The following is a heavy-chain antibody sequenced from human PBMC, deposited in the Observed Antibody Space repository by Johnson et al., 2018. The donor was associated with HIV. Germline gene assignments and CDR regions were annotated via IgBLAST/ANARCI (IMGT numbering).Heavy chain of an antibody. Sequence: VQLVESGGGVVQPGRSLRLSYAASGFTVSSNYMSWVRQAPGKGLEWVSGISWNSGSTYYADSVKGRFTISRDNSKNTLYLQMNSLRAEDTAVYYCAKDPGWFGEPGDAFDIWGQGTMVTVSS. CDR1: GFTVSSNY. CDR3: AKDPGWFGEPGDAFDI. J-gene: IGHJ3*02. V-gene: IGHV3-23*04. D-gene: IGHD3-10*01. CDR2: ISWNSGST.